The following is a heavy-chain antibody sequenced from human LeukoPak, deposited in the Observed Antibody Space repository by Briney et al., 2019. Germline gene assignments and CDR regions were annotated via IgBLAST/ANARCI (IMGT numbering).Heavy chain of an antibody. CDR3: ARRDDYGDY. Sequence: TGGSLRLSCAASGFTISNYWMNWVRQAPGKGLEWVSGINWNGGSTGYADSVKGRFTISRDNAKNPLYLQMNSLRAEDTALYHCARRDDYGDYWGQGTLVTVSS. V-gene: IGHV3-20*01. CDR2: INWNGGST. J-gene: IGHJ4*02. CDR1: GFTISNYW.